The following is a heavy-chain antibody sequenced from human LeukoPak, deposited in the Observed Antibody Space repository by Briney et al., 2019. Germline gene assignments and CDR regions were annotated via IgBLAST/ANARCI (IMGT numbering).Heavy chain of an antibody. J-gene: IGHJ4*02. CDR2: ISSSSSYI. V-gene: IGHV3-21*01. Sequence: GGSLRLSCAASGLTFSSYSMNWVRQAPGKGLEWVSSISSSSSYIYYADSVKGRFTISRDNAKNSLYLQMNSLRAEDTAVYYCARASRWFGPHYWGQGTLVTVSS. CDR1: GLTFSSYS. CDR3: ARASRWFGPHY. D-gene: IGHD3-10*01.